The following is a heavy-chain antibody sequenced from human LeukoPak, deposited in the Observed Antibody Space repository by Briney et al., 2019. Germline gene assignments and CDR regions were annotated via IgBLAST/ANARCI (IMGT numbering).Heavy chain of an antibody. V-gene: IGHV4-39*07. CDR1: GGSISSSSYY. Sequence: SETLSLTCTVSGGSISSSSYYWGWIRQPPGKGLEWIGEINHSGSTNYNPSLKSRVTISVDTSKNQFSLKLSSVTAADTAVYYCARAPSGSLNFDYWGQGTLVTVSS. J-gene: IGHJ4*02. CDR3: ARAPSGSLNFDY. D-gene: IGHD1-26*01. CDR2: INHSGST.